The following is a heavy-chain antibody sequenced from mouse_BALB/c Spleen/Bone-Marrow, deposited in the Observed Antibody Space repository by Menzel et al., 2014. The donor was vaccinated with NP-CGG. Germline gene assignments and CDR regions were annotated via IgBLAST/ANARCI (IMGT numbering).Heavy chain of an antibody. V-gene: IGHV4-1*02. D-gene: IGHD2-3*01. CDR2: INPDSSTI. CDR1: GFDFSRYW. CDR3: ARPDDGYYAMDY. J-gene: IGHJ4*01. Sequence: EVQLQESGGGLVQPGGSLKLSCAASGFDFSRYWMSWVRQAPGKGLEWIGGINPDSSTINYTPSLKDKFIISRDNAKNTLYLQMSKVRSEDTALYYCARPDDGYYAMDYWGQGTSVTVSS.